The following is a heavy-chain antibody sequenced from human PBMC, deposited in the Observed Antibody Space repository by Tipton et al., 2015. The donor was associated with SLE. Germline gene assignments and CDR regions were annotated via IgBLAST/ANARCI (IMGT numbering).Heavy chain of an antibody. CDR1: GFTFNTYW. CDR2: IDNDGSST. J-gene: IGHJ6*02. D-gene: IGHD3-10*02. CDR3: ARGIFGSYGVDV. Sequence: SLRLSCEASGFTFNTYWIYWVRQGPGKGLVWVSRIDNDGSSTYYADSVKGRFTISRDNTENTVYLRMNSLRTEDTAVYFCARGIFGSYGVDVWGQGTTVTVFS. V-gene: IGHV3-74*01.